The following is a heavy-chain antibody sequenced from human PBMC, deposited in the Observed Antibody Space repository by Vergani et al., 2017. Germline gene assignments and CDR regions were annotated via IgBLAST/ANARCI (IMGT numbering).Heavy chain of an antibody. V-gene: IGHV4-39*07. D-gene: IGHD6-13*01. CDR2: IYYSGST. CDR3: ARAGYSSSWYGNYYYYGMDV. J-gene: IGHJ6*02. CDR1: GGSISSSSYY. Sequence: QLQLQESGPGLVKPSETLSLTCTVSGGSISSSSYYWGWIRQPPGKGLEWIGSIYYSGSTNYNPSLKSRVTLSVDTSKNQFSLKLSSVTAADTAVYYCARAGYSSSWYGNYYYYGMDVWGQGTTVTVSS.